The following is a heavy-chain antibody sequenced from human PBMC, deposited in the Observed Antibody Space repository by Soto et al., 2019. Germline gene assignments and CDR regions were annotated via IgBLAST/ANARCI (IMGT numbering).Heavy chain of an antibody. CDR2: ISSSSSTI. J-gene: IGHJ4*02. CDR3: ARGARYYYDSSGSPLDY. Sequence: SLRLSCAASGFTFSSYSMNWVRQAPGKGLGWVSYISSSSSTIYYADSVKGRFTISRDNAKNSLYLQMNSLRDEDTAVYYCARGARYYYDSSGSPLDYWGQGTLVTVSS. CDR1: GFTFSSYS. V-gene: IGHV3-48*02. D-gene: IGHD3-22*01.